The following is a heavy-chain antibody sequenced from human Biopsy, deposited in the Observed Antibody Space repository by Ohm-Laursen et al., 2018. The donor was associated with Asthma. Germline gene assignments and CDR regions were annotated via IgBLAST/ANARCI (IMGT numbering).Heavy chain of an antibody. Sequence: SSVKVSCKTSGYTFNSAGITWVRQAPGQGLEWMGWISVYNGNTKVAQKLQDRVTMITDISTSTTYMELRSLRSDDTAVYFCARAVDYSHYYGIDVWGQGTTVTVS. J-gene: IGHJ6*02. D-gene: IGHD3-10*01. CDR2: ISVYNGNT. CDR1: GYTFNSAG. V-gene: IGHV1-18*01. CDR3: ARAVDYSHYYGIDV.